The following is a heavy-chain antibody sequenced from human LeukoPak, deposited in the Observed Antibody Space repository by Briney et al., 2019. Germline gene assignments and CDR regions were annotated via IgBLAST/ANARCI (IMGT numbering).Heavy chain of an antibody. CDR1: GFTFDDYG. V-gene: IGHV3-20*04. CDR2: INWNGGST. J-gene: IGHJ3*02. CDR3: AGTYYYESSGSIIGAFDI. Sequence: GGSLRLSCAASGFTFDDYGMSWVRQAPGKGLEWVSGINWNGGSTGYADSVKGRFTISRDNAKNSLYLQMNSLRAEDTALYYCAGTYYYESSGSIIGAFDIWGQGTMVTVSS. D-gene: IGHD3-22*01.